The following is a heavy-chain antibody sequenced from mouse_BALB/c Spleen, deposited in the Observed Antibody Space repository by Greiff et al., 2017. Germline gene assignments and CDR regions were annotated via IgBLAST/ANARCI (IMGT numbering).Heavy chain of an antibody. CDR2: INPSTGYT. CDR3: ARRGRIYYEYYFDY. Sequence: QVQLQQSGAELAKPGASVKMSCKASGYTFTSYWMHWVKQRPGQGLEWIGYINPSTGYTEYNQKFKDKATLTADKSSSTAYMQLSSLTSEDSAVYYCARRGRIYYEYYFDYWGQGTTLTVSS. D-gene: IGHD2-4*01. J-gene: IGHJ2*01. CDR1: GYTFTSYW. V-gene: IGHV1-7*01.